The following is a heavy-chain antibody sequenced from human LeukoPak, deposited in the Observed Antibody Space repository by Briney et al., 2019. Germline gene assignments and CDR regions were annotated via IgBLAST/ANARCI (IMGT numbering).Heavy chain of an antibody. CDR2: ISAYNGNT. J-gene: IGHJ4*02. CDR1: GYTLTSYG. Sequence: ASVKVSCKASGYTLTSYGISWVRQAPGQGLEWMGWISAYNGNTNYAQKLQGRVTMTTDTSTSAAYMELRSLRSDDTAVYYCARGWDSSGYYPFYFDYWGQGTLVTVSS. D-gene: IGHD3-22*01. V-gene: IGHV1-18*01. CDR3: ARGWDSSGYYPFYFDY.